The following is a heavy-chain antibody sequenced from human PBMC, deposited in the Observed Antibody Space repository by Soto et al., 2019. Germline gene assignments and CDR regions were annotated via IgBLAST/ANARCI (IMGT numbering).Heavy chain of an antibody. Sequence: GVSLRLSCGGSGFSFSSYWMNWVRQAPGKGLEWVANIKQDGSETYYVDSVKGRFTISRDNAKNSLYLQMNSLRAEDTAVYYCARIDDSAWYTRDYWGKGTLVTVSS. CDR1: GFSFSSYW. J-gene: IGHJ4*02. V-gene: IGHV3-7*01. D-gene: IGHD6-19*01. CDR3: ARIDDSAWYTRDY. CDR2: IKQDGSET.